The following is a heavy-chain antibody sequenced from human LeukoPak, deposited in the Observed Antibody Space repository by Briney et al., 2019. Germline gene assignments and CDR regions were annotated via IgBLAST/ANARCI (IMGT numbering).Heavy chain of an antibody. V-gene: IGHV3-9*01. J-gene: IGHJ4*02. CDR3: AKETTYPYGDFES. D-gene: IGHD4-17*01. CDR2: ITWNSADI. CDR1: AFTFDDYS. Sequence: GGSLRLSCAASAFTFDDYSMHWVRQAPGKGREWGSGITWNSADIGYAASVKGRFTISRDNAKNFLYLQMNSLRPEDTAFYYCAKETTYPYGDFESWGQGTLVTVSS.